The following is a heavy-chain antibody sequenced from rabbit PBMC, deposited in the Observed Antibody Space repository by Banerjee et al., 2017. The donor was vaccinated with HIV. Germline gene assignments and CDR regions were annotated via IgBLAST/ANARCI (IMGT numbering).Heavy chain of an antibody. Sequence: VRQAPGKGLEWVACIYVGSGGHTYYASWAKGRFTISKASSTTVTLQMTSLTAADTATYFCARGDASAGAVNLWGPGTLVTVS. D-gene: IGHD7-1*01. V-gene: IGHV1S40*01. CDR3: ARGDASAGAVNL. CDR2: IYVGSGGHT. J-gene: IGHJ4*01.